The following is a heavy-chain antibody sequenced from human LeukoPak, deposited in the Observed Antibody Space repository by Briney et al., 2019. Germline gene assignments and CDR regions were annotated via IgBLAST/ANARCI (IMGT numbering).Heavy chain of an antibody. V-gene: IGHV3-30*18. CDR2: ISYDGSNK. Sequence: GGSLRLSCAASGFTFSSYGMHWVRQAPGKGLEWVAVISYDGSNKYYADSVKGRFTISRDNSKNTLYLQMNSLRAEDTAVYYCAKDLGRPPLLRFGELDYWGQGTLVTVSS. J-gene: IGHJ4*02. CDR3: AKDLGRPPLLRFGELDY. CDR1: GFTFSSYG. D-gene: IGHD3-10*01.